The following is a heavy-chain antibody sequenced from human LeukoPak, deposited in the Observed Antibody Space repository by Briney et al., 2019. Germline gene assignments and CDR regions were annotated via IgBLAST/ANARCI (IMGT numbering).Heavy chain of an antibody. V-gene: IGHV3-7*03. CDR2: IKQDGSEK. D-gene: IGHD3-9*01. Sequence: GGSLRLSCAASGFTFSSYWMSWVRQAPGKGLEWVANIKQDGSEKYYVDSVKGRFTISRDNAKNSLYLQMNSLRAEDTAVYYCARGPADLLRYFDWLSHREGISDWFDPWGQGTLVTVSS. CDR3: ARGPADLLRYFDWLSHREGISDWFDP. CDR1: GFTFSSYW. J-gene: IGHJ5*02.